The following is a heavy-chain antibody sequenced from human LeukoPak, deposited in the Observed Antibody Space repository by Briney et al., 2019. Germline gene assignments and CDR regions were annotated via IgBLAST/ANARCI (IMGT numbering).Heavy chain of an antibody. CDR1: GGSFSGYY. CDR3: ARHRIKYYYGSGSYYRAPTDAFDI. Sequence: SETLSLTCAVYGGSFSGYYWSWIRQPPGKGLEWIGEINHSGSTNYNPSLKSRVTISVDTSKNQFSLKLSSVTAADTAVYYCARHRIKYYYGSGSYYRAPTDAFDIWGQGTMVTVSS. V-gene: IGHV4-34*01. D-gene: IGHD3-10*01. CDR2: INHSGST. J-gene: IGHJ3*02.